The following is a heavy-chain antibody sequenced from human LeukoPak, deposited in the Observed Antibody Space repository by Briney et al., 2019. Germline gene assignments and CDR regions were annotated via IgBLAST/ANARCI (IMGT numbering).Heavy chain of an antibody. J-gene: IGHJ5*02. CDR1: GGSFSGYY. CDR3: AREVEARPGWFDP. V-gene: IGHV4-34*01. CDR2: INHSGST. Sequence: SEALSLTCAVYGGSFSGYYWSWIRQPPGKGLEWIGEINHSGSTNYNPSLKSPVTISVDTSQNQFSLKLSSVTAADRAVYYCAREVEARPGWFDPWGQGTLVTVPS. D-gene: IGHD6-6*01.